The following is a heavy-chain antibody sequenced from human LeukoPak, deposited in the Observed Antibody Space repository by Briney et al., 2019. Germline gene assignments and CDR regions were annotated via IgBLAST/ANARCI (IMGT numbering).Heavy chain of an antibody. Sequence: SETLSLTCAVYGGSFSGYYWSWIRQPPGKGLEWIGEINHSGSTNYNPSLKSRVTISVDTSKNQFSLKLSSATAADTAVYYCARGILYDYVWGSYRSPRLDYWGQGTLVTVSS. CDR2: INHSGST. CDR1: GGSFSGYY. V-gene: IGHV4-34*01. CDR3: ARGILYDYVWGSYRSPRLDY. D-gene: IGHD3-16*02. J-gene: IGHJ4*02.